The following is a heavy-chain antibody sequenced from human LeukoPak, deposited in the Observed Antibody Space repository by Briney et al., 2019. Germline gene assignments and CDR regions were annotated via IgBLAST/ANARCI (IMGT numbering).Heavy chain of an antibody. CDR2: ISSSSTYI. D-gene: IGHD1-14*01. V-gene: IGHV3-21*01. CDR3: ARWDRFHGV. CDR1: GFTFSTYS. Sequence: PGGSLRLSCAASGFTFSTYSMNWVRQAPGQGLEWVSSISSSSTYIYYADSVKGRFTISRDNSKNSLYLQMNNLSAEDTAVYYCARWDRFHGVWGQGTLVTVSS. J-gene: IGHJ4*02.